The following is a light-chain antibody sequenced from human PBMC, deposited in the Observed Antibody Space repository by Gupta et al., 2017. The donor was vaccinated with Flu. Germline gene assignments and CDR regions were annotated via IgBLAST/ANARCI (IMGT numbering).Light chain of an antibody. CDR2: GST. CDR3: QSYDSSLSGHWV. CDR1: NIEANFD. V-gene: IGLV1-40*01. Sequence: NIEANFDLHCYQLLPGTAPKLLIYGSTNRPSGVPDRFSGSKSATSASLAITGLQAEDEADYYCQSYDSSLSGHWVFGGGTKLTVL. J-gene: IGLJ3*02.